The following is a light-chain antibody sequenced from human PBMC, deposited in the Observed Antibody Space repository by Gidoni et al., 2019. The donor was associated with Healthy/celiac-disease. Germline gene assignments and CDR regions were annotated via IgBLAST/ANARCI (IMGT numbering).Light chain of an antibody. CDR3: QQYGSSRFT. Sequence: ETALTQSPGTLSLSPGERATLSCRASQSVSSSYLAWYQKKPGQAPRLLIYGASSRATSIPDRFSGSGSGTDFTLTISRLEPEDFAVYYCQQYGSSRFTFGPGTKVDIK. CDR2: GAS. J-gene: IGKJ3*01. V-gene: IGKV3-20*01. CDR1: QSVSSSY.